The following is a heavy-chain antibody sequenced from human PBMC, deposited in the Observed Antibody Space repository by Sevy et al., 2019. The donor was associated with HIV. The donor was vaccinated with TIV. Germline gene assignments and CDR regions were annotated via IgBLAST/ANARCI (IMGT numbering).Heavy chain of an antibody. J-gene: IGHJ4*02. Sequence: GGSLRLSCAASGFTFNSYAMGWVRQAPGKGLEWVSGISGSGGSTYYADSVKGRFTISRDNSKNTLYLQMKSLRAEDTAAYYCASTIDYDSSGYYFNFDYWGQGILVTVS. CDR3: ASTIDYDSSGYYFNFDY. V-gene: IGHV3-23*01. D-gene: IGHD3-22*01. CDR1: GFTFNSYA. CDR2: ISGSGGST.